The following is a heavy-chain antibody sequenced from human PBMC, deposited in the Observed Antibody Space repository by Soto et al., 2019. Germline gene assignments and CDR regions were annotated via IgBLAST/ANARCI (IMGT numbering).Heavy chain of an antibody. CDR3: ARHPYDSSGYYHNWFDP. CDR1: GYSFTRYW. J-gene: IGHJ5*02. Sequence: PGESLKISCKGSGYSFTRYWIYWVRQMPGKGLGWMGRIDPSDSYTNYSPSFQGHVTISADKSISTAYLQWSSLKASDTAMYYCARHPYDSSGYYHNWFDPWGQGTLVTVS. V-gene: IGHV5-10-1*01. D-gene: IGHD3-22*01. CDR2: IDPSDSYT.